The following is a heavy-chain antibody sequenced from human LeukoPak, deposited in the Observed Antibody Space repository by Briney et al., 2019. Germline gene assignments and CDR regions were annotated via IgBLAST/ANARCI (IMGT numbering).Heavy chain of an antibody. CDR3: ASHRRSHGSEY. D-gene: IGHD3-10*01. V-gene: IGHV4-59*01. Sequence: SETLSLTCTVSGGSFEHYFWSWIRQPPGKGLEWIGYVYYSGSTDYSPSLKSRLTISADTSKNRFSLKLSSVTAADTAVYYCASHRRSHGSEYWGQGTLVTVSS. CDR2: VYYSGST. J-gene: IGHJ4*02. CDR1: GGSFEHYF.